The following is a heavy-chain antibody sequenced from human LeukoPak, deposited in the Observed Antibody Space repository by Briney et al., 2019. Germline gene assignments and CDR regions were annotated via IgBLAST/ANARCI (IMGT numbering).Heavy chain of an antibody. J-gene: IGHJ5*02. D-gene: IGHD4-17*01. CDR3: AKGSYGDYVGNWFDP. CDR2: ISWNSGSI. Sequence: GGSLRLSCAASGFTFDDYAMHWVRQAPGKGLEWVSGISWNSGSIGYADSVKGRFTISRDNAKNSLYLQMNSLRAEDTALYYCAKGSYGDYVGNWFDPWGRGTLVTVSS. CDR1: GFTFDDYA. V-gene: IGHV3-9*01.